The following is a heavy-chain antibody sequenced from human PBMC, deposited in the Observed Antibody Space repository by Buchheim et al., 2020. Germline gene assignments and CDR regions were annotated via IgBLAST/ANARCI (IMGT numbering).Heavy chain of an antibody. V-gene: IGHV3-23*04. CDR3: AILRLGQFPE. CDR1: GFIFANYA. J-gene: IGHJ4*02. Sequence: EVQLVESGGGLVQPGGSLRLSCAASGFIFANYAMTWVRQAPGKGLEWVAAISAGGGGTYYGDSLKGRFTVSSDNSKDTLFLQVNSLRGDDTAVYYCAILRLGQFPEWGQGTL. CDR2: ISAGGGGT. D-gene: IGHD3-16*01.